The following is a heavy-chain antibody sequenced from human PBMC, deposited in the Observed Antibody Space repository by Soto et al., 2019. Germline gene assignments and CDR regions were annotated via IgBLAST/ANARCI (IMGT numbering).Heavy chain of an antibody. J-gene: IGHJ4*02. CDR2: ISYDGSNK. CDR1: GFTFSSYG. CDR3: AKPSSSSGGYY. Sequence: GGSLRLSCAASGFTFSSYGMHWVRQAPGKGLEWVAVISYDGSNKYYADSVKGRFTISRDNSKNTLYLQMNSLRAEDTAVYYCAKPSSSSGGYYWGQGTLVNVSS. D-gene: IGHD6-6*01. V-gene: IGHV3-30*18.